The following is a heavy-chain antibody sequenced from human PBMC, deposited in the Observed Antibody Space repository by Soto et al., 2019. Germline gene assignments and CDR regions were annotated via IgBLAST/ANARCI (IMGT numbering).Heavy chain of an antibody. CDR2: ISYDGSNK. J-gene: IGHJ6*02. CDR3: AKDDSSGGGYYYYGVDV. Sequence: GGCLRLSCAASGFSFRSYGMHWVRQDTGKGLEWVAVISYDGSNKYYADSVKGRFTISRDNSKNTLYLQMNSLRAEDTAVYYCAKDDSSGGGYYYYGVDVWGQGTTVTVSS. V-gene: IGHV3-30*18. D-gene: IGHD6-19*01. CDR1: GFSFRSYG.